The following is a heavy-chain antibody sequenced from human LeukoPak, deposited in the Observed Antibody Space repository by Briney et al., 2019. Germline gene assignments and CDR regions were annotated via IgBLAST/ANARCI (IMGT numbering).Heavy chain of an antibody. D-gene: IGHD3-10*01. V-gene: IGHV1-24*01. CDR1: GYTLTELS. CDR3: ATALSGSFGY. Sequence: ASVKVSRKVSGYTLTELSMHWVRQAPGKGLEWMGGFDPEDGETIYAQEFQGRATMTEDTSTDTAYMELSSLRSEDTAVYYCATALSGSFGYWGQGTLVTVSS. CDR2: FDPEDGET. J-gene: IGHJ4*02.